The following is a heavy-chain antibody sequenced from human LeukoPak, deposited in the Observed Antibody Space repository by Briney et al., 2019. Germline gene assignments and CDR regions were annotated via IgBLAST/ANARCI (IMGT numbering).Heavy chain of an antibody. CDR1: GASITSGRYF. D-gene: IGHD3-3*01. CDR2: IHYSGAT. V-gene: IGHV4-61*01. CDR3: ARHRGPLESFHH. J-gene: IGHJ1*01. Sequence: KTSETLSLTCTVSGASITSGRYFWSWIRQTPGKGLEWIGYIHYSGATNYNPSLKSRVTMSVDTSKDQFSLKLSSVNAADTAMYYCARHRGPLESFHHWGQGTLVTVSS.